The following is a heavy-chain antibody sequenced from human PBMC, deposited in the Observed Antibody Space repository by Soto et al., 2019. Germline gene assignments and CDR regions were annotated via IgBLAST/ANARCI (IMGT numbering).Heavy chain of an antibody. V-gene: IGHV1-2*02. CDR3: ARSGTGPTYLDY. Sequence: QVQLVQSGAEVKKPGASVKVSCKASGYTFTDYYVHWVRQAPGQGLEWMGWINPNTGGTNYAQKFQGRVTMIRDTSISTAYMELSRLRSDDTAVFYCARSGTGPTYLDYWGQGTLVTVSS. CDR2: INPNTGGT. D-gene: IGHD1-7*01. CDR1: GYTFTDYY. J-gene: IGHJ4*02.